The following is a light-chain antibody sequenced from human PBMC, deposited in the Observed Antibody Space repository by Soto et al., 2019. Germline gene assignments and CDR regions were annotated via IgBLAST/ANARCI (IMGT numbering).Light chain of an antibody. J-gene: IGLJ2*01. Sequence: QSVLTQPASVSGSPGQSITISCTGTSSDVGGYNYVSWYQQHPGKAPKLMIYDVSNRPSGVSNRFSGSKSGNTASLTISGLQAEDEAGYYCSSYSNSTTRVFGGGTQLTVL. V-gene: IGLV2-14*01. CDR2: DVS. CDR3: SSYSNSTTRV. CDR1: SSDVGGYNY.